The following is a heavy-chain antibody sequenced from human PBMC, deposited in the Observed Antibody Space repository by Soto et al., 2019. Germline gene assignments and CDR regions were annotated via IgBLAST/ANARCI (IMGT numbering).Heavy chain of an antibody. Sequence: EVQLLESGGGLVQPGESLRLSCAASGFSFSLYAMTWVRQAPGKGLERVSTISGTGSTYYADSVKGRFTISRDNSKATVYLQMNNLRAEDTAVYYCAKRDGAAAAGIDYWGQGNLVTVSS. CDR3: AKRDGAAAAGIDY. V-gene: IGHV3-23*01. CDR1: GFSFSLYA. D-gene: IGHD6-13*01. CDR2: ISGTGST. J-gene: IGHJ4*02.